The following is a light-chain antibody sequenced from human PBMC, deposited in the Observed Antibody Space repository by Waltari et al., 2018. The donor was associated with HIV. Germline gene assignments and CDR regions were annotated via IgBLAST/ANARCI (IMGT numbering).Light chain of an antibody. CDR2: GNT. CDR3: QSYDSSLSASV. V-gene: IGLV1-40*01. CDR1: RSNIGAGYD. J-gene: IGLJ2*01. Sequence: QSVLPPPPSVSGAPGQRVTISCTGSRSNIGAGYDVDWYQQLPGTAPKLLIYGNTNRPSGVPDRFSGSKCGTSASLAITGLQAEDEADYYCQSYDSSLSASVFGEGTKLTVL.